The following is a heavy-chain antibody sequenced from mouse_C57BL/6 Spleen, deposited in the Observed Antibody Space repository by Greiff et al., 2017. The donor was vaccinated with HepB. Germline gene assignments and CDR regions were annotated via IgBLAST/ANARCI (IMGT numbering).Heavy chain of an antibody. J-gene: IGHJ2*01. V-gene: IGHV5-17*01. CDR3: ARTDYYGSSYHLDY. D-gene: IGHD1-1*01. Sequence: EVQGVESGGGLVKPGGSLKLSCAASGFTFSDYGMHWVRQAPEKGLEWVAYISSGSSTIYYADTVKGRFTISRDNAKNTLFLQMTSLRSEDTAMYYCARTDYYGSSYHLDYWGQGTTLTVSS. CDR1: GFTFSDYG. CDR2: ISSGSSTI.